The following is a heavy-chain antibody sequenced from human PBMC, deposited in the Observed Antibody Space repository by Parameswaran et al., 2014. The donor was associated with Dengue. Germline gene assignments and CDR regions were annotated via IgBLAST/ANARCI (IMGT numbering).Heavy chain of an antibody. CDR3: AREARRAYGQIDF. V-gene: IGHV3-7*01. CDR2: MGQDGSGK. Sequence: GESLKISCAASGFTLGDYWMTWVRQAPGKGLEWVANMGQDGSGKYYVDSVKGRFTISRDNAKNSLYLQMNSLRVEDTAVYYCAREARRAYGQIDFWGQGTLVTVSS. D-gene: IGHD4-17*01. CDR1: GFTLGDYW. J-gene: IGHJ4*02.